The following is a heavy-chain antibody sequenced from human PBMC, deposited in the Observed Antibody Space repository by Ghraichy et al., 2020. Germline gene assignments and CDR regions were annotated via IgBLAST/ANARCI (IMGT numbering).Heavy chain of an antibody. CDR1: GGAISSGGYY. CDR3: AKDYSSTPGRMDV. CDR2: IFHSGNT. J-gene: IGHJ6*02. D-gene: IGHD6-13*01. Sequence: SETLSLTCTVSGGAISSGGYYWSWIHQHPGKGLEWIGYIFHSGNTYYNPSLKSRISISADTSKNQFSLRLSSVTAADTAVYYCAKDYSSTPGRMDVWGQGTTVTVSS. V-gene: IGHV4-31*03.